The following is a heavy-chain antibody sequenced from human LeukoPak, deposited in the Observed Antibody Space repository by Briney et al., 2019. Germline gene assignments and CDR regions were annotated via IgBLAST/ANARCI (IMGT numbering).Heavy chain of an antibody. V-gene: IGHV3-23*01. CDR2: LSGSGDDT. D-gene: IGHD5-24*01. CDR1: GFTFSSYA. CDR3: VVHRGGDAYTTFDY. J-gene: IGHJ4*02. Sequence: GGSLRLSCAASGFTFSSYAMSWVRQAPGKGLEWVSGLSGSGDDTYYADSVKARFTISRDTSKNTLYLRMTSLRAEDTAVYYCVVHRGGDAYTTFDYWGQGTLVTVSS.